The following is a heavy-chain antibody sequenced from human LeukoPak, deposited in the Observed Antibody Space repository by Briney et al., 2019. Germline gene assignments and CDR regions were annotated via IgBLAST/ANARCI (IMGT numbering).Heavy chain of an antibody. CDR1: GFTFSSYA. D-gene: IGHD5-12*01. CDR3: AKGSGYDFYYYYHYYMDV. CDR2: ISGSGGSI. J-gene: IGHJ6*03. Sequence: GGSLRLSCAASGFTFSSYAMSWVRQAPGKGLEWVSAISGSGGSIYYADSVKGRFTISRDNSKNTLYLQMNSLRAEDTAVYYCAKGSGYDFYYYYHYYMDVWGKGTTVTVSS. V-gene: IGHV3-23*01.